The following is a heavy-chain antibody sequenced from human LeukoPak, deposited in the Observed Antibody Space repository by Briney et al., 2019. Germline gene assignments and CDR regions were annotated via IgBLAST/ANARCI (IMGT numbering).Heavy chain of an antibody. J-gene: IGHJ3*02. CDR1: GFTFSSYA. CDR3: ASYRYGSSFAFDI. D-gene: IGHD6-6*01. V-gene: IGHV3-30*14. Sequence: GGSLRLSCAASGFTFSSYAMHWVRQAPGKGLEWVAVISSDGSNKYYADSVKGRFTISRDNSKNTLYLQMNSLRAEDTAVYYCASYRYGSSFAFDIWGQGTMVTVSS. CDR2: ISSDGSNK.